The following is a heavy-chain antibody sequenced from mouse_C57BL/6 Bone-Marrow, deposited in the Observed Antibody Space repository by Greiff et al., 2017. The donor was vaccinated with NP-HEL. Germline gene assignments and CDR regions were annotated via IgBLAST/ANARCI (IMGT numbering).Heavy chain of an antibody. Sequence: QVQLQQSGAELVRPGTSVKMSCKASGYTFTNYWIGWAKQRPGHGLEWIGDIYPGGGYTNYNEKFKGKATLTADKSSSTAYMQFSSLTSEDSAIYYGAMGIYYYGSSVDYWDRGTTLTVSA. CDR3: AMGIYYYGSSVDY. J-gene: IGHJ2*01. CDR2: IYPGGGYT. V-gene: IGHV1-63*01. CDR1: GYTFTNYW. D-gene: IGHD1-1*01.